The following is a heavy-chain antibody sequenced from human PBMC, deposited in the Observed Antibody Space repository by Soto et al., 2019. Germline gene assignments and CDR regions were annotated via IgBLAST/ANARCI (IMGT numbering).Heavy chain of an antibody. CDR1: GFTFRSYA. CDR3: ARARSNWFDP. J-gene: IGHJ5*02. Sequence: QVQLVESGGGVVQPGRSLRLSCVASGFTFRSYAMHWVRQAPGKGLEWVGVIWYDGSNKYYGDSVKGRFTISRGNSKNMLYLQMNSLRAEDTAVYFCARARSNWFDPWGQGTLVTVSS. V-gene: IGHV3-33*01. CDR2: IWYDGSNK.